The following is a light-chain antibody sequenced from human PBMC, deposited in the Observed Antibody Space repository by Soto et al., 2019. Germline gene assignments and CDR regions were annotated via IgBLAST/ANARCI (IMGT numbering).Light chain of an antibody. CDR3: VLYMGSGIWV. Sequence: QAVVTQEPSLSVSPGGTVTLTCGLSSGSVSTSYYPSWYQQTPGQAPRTLIYSTNTRSSGVPDRFSGSILGSKAALTITGAQADDESDYYCVLYMGSGIWVFGGGTKLTVL. CDR1: SGSVSTSYY. V-gene: IGLV8-61*01. J-gene: IGLJ3*02. CDR2: STN.